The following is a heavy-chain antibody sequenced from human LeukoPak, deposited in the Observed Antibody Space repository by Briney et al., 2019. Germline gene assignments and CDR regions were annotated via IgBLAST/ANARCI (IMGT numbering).Heavy chain of an antibody. CDR1: GFTFSSYA. J-gene: IGHJ6*03. CDR2: ISGSGGST. CDR3: AKDHCSSTNCYDYYYYMDV. V-gene: IGHV3-23*01. D-gene: IGHD2-2*01. Sequence: GGSLRLSCAASGFTFSSYAMSWVRQAPGKGLEWVSTISGSGGSTYYADSVKGRFTISRDNSKNTLYLQMNSLRAEDTAVYYCAKDHCSSTNCYDYYYYMDVWGKGTTVTVSS.